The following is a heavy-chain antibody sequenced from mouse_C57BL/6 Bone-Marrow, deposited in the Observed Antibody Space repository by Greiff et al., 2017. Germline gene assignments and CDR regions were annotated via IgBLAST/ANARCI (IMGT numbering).Heavy chain of an antibody. D-gene: IGHD2-4*01. Sequence: EVQLQQSGPELVKPGASVKISCKASGYTFTDYYMNWVKQSHGKSLEWIGDINPNNGGTSYNQKFKGKATLTVDKSSSTAYMELRSLTSEDSAVYYCARDGAIYYDYDGVAYWGQGTRVTVSA. V-gene: IGHV1-26*01. CDR1: GYTFTDYY. J-gene: IGHJ3*01. CDR3: ARDGAIYYDYDGVAY. CDR2: INPNNGGT.